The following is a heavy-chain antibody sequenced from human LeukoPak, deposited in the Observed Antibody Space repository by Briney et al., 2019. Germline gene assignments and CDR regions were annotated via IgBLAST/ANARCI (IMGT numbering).Heavy chain of an antibody. D-gene: IGHD7-27*01. CDR2: IIPIFGTA. J-gene: IGHJ4*02. V-gene: IGHV1-69*05. CDR3: ARDRDWGSSDPFDY. CDR1: GGTFSSYA. Sequence: GSSVKVSCKASGGTFSSYAISWVRQAPGQGLEWMGRIIPIFGTANYGQKFQGRVTLTRDRSTSTVYMELSSLRSEDTAVYYCARDRDWGSSDPFDYWGQGTLVTVSS.